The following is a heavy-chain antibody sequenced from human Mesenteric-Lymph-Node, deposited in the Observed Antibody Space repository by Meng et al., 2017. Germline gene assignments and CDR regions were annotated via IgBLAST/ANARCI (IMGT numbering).Heavy chain of an antibody. CDR1: GYTFTSYG. CDR2: ISAYNGNT. V-gene: IGHV1-18*01. D-gene: IGHD2-15*01. J-gene: IGHJ6*02. Sequence: ASVKVSCKASGYTFTSYGISWVRQAPGQGLEWMGWISAYNGNTNYAQKLQGRVTMTTDTSTSTAYMELRSLRSDDTAVYYCAREGSRVVVVAATPGGGTYYYYGMDVWGQGTRVTVYS. CDR3: AREGSRVVVVAATPGGGTYYYYGMDV.